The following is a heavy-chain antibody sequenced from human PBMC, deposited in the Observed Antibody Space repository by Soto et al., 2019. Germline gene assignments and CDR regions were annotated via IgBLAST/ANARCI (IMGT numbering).Heavy chain of an antibody. V-gene: IGHV4-39*01. CDR2: IYYSGST. CDR3: ARRVGDYVHYYYGMDA. Sequence: KPSETLSLTCTVSGGSISSSSYYWGWIRQPPGKGLEWIGSIYYSGSTYYNPSLKSRVTISVDTSKNQFSLKLSSVTAADTAVYYCARRVGDYVHYYYGMDAWGQGTTVTVSS. J-gene: IGHJ6*02. CDR1: GGSISSSSYY. D-gene: IGHD4-17*01.